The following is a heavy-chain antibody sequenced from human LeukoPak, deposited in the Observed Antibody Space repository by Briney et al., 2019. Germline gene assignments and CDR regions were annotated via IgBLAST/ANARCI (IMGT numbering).Heavy chain of an antibody. D-gene: IGHD5-18*01. V-gene: IGHV3-23*01. CDR1: GFTFYTYA. CDR3: AKGTGSYGPKYYFDY. Sequence: GGSLRLSCAASGFTFYTYAMTWVRQAPGKGLEWVSTIIGSGGNTFYADSVKGRFTISRDNSKNTLYLQMNSLRAEDTAVYYCAKGTGSYGPKYYFDYWGQGTLVTVSS. CDR2: IIGSGGNT. J-gene: IGHJ4*02.